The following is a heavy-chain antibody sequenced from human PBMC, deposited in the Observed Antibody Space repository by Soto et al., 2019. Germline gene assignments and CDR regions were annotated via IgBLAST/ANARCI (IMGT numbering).Heavy chain of an antibody. V-gene: IGHV1-2*02. CDR3: ARAGLTTLELATTY. CDR2: IHPNSGVT. Sequence: QVQLVQSGAEVKKPGASVKVSCKASGYTFTDYYMHWVRQSPGQGLEGMGWIHPNSGVTKFPQKFQGRAIMTRDTSISTVYMELSRLTSDDTAVYYCARAGLTTLELATTYWGQGTLVTVSS. J-gene: IGHJ4*02. D-gene: IGHD5-12*01. CDR1: GYTFTDYY.